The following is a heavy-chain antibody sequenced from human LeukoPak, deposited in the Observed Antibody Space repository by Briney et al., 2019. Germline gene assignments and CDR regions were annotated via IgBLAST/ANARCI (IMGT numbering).Heavy chain of an antibody. CDR1: GFTFSSYA. CDR3: AKGADCSSTSCYGFGSY. J-gene: IGHJ4*02. V-gene: IGHV3-23*01. Sequence: PGGSLRLSCAASGFTFSSYAMSWVRQAPGKGLEWVSAISGSGGSTYYADSVKGRFTISRDNSKNTLYLQMNSLRAEDTAVYYCAKGADCSSTSCYGFGSYWGQGTLVTVSS. D-gene: IGHD2-2*01. CDR2: ISGSGGST.